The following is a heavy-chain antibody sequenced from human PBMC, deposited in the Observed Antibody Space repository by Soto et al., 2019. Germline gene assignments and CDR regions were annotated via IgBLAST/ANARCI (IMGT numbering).Heavy chain of an antibody. V-gene: IGHV4-4*02. CDR2: IYHSGST. CDR1: GGSISSSNW. J-gene: IGHJ3*02. D-gene: IGHD6-6*01. CDR3: ARVPDKQYSSSLNDAFDI. Sequence: SETRSLTCAVSGGSISSSNWWSWVRQPPGKGLEWIGEIYHSGSTNYNPSLKSRVTISVDKSKNQFSLNLSSVTAADTAVYYCARVPDKQYSSSLNDAFDIWGQGTMVTVSS.